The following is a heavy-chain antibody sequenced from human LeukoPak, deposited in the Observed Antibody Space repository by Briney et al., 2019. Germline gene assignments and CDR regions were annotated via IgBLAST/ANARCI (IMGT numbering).Heavy chain of an antibody. CDR1: VGSISSGGYS. Sequence: SETLSLTCAVSVGSISSGGYSWSWIRQPPGKGLEWNGYIYHSGSTYYNPSLKSRVTISGDRAKNQFSLKLSSVTAADTAVYYCASATARRKYFQHWGQGTLVTVSS. CDR3: ASATARRKYFQH. CDR2: IYHSGST. J-gene: IGHJ1*01. V-gene: IGHV4-30-2*01.